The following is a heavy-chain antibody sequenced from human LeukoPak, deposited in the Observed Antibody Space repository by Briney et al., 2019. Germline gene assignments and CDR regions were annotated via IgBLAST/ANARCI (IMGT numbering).Heavy chain of an antibody. Sequence: PGGSLRLSCAASGFTFDDYAMHWVRQAPGKGLEWVSGISWNSGSIGYADSVKGRFTISRDNAKNSLYLQMNSLRAEDTALYYRAKDLSGSYGHGNWYFDLWGRGTLVTVSS. CDR2: ISWNSGSI. J-gene: IGHJ2*01. CDR3: AKDLSGSYGHGNWYFDL. CDR1: GFTFDDYA. V-gene: IGHV3-9*01. D-gene: IGHD1-26*01.